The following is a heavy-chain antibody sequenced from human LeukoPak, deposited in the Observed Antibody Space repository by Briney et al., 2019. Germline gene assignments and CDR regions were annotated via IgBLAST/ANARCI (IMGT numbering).Heavy chain of an antibody. CDR1: GGSINSHY. Sequence: PAETLTLTCTASGGSINSHYWSWIRQPPGKGLEWIGYIYYSGSTNYNPSLKSRVTISVDTSKNQFSLKLSAMTAADTAVYYCAREAEGYSSSWGQGTLVTVSS. J-gene: IGHJ4*02. D-gene: IGHD6-13*01. V-gene: IGHV4-59*11. CDR3: AREAEGYSSS. CDR2: IYYSGST.